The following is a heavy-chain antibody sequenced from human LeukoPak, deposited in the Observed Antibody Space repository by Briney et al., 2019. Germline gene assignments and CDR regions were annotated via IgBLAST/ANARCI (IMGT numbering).Heavy chain of an antibody. Sequence: SETLSLTCTVSGGSISSGGYYWSWIRQHPGKGLEWIGYIYYSGSTYYNPSLKSRVTISVDTSKNQFSLKLSSVTAADTAVYYCARTDYYDSRYFDYWGQGTLVTVSS. CDR1: GGSISSGGYY. V-gene: IGHV4-31*03. J-gene: IGHJ4*02. CDR2: IYYSGST. CDR3: ARTDYYDSRYFDY. D-gene: IGHD3-22*01.